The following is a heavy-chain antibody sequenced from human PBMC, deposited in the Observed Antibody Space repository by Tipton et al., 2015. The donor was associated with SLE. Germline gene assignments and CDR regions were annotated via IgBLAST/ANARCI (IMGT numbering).Heavy chain of an antibody. Sequence: TLSLTCTVSGGSISSSSYYWGWIRQPPGKGLEWIGSINHSGSTNYNPSLKSRVTISVDTSKNQFSLKLSSVTAADTAVYYCARDGVGLLGGGYYGMDVWGQGTTVTVSS. J-gene: IGHJ6*02. D-gene: IGHD3-16*01. V-gene: IGHV4-39*07. CDR3: ARDGVGLLGGGYYGMDV. CDR2: INHSGST. CDR1: GGSISSSSYY.